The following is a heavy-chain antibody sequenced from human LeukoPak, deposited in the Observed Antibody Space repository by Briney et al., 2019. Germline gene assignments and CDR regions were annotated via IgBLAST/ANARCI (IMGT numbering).Heavy chain of an antibody. Sequence: PGGSLRLSCAASGFTFSIYWMSWVRQAPGKGLEWVANIKEDGSVKYYVDSVKGRFTISRDNAKNSLFLQMNSLRAEDTAVYYCARINSGRHLGDAFDIWGQGTTVTVSS. CDR3: ARINSGRHLGDAFDI. CDR1: GFTFSIYW. D-gene: IGHD1-26*01. CDR2: IKEDGSVK. V-gene: IGHV3-7*01. J-gene: IGHJ3*02.